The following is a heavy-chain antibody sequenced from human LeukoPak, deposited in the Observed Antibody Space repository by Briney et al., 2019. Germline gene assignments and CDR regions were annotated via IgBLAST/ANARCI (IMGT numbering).Heavy chain of an antibody. J-gene: IGHJ6*02. D-gene: IGHD7-27*01. CDR1: GGSISSYY. CDR2: IYYSGST. CDR3: ASGTGEYYYYGMDV. Sequence: SETLSLTCTVSGGSISSYYWSWIRQPPGKGLEWIGYIYYSGSTNYNPSLKSRVTISVDTSKNQFSLKLSSVTAADTAVYYCASGTGEYYYYGMDVWDHGTTVTVSS. V-gene: IGHV4-59*01.